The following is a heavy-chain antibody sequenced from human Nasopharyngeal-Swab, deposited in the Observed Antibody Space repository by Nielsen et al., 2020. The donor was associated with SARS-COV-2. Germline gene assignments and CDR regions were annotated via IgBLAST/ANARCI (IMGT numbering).Heavy chain of an antibody. D-gene: IGHD1-7*01. V-gene: IGHV3-20*01. Sequence: WIRQPPGKGLEWVSGINWNGGSTGYADSVKGRFTISRDNPENSLYLQMNSLRAEDTALYHCAREGNYRDFDYWGQGTLVTVSS. CDR2: INWNGGST. J-gene: IGHJ4*02. CDR3: AREGNYRDFDY.